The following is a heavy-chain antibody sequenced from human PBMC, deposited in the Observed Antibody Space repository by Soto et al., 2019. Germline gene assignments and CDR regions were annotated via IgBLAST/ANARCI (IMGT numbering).Heavy chain of an antibody. D-gene: IGHD6-13*01. CDR3: ARDSSSWEYYFDY. J-gene: IGHJ4*02. CDR2: ISSGSSTL. Sequence: TGGALRLSCAASGFTFSSFCMNWVRQAPGKGLEWVSYISSGSSTLDYADSVKGRFTISRDNAKNSLYLQMNSLRAEDTAVYYCARDSSSWEYYFDYWGQGALVTVSS. CDR1: GFTFSSFC. V-gene: IGHV3-48*01.